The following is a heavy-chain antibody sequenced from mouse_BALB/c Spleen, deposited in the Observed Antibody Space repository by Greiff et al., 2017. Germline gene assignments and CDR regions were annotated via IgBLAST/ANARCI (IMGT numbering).Heavy chain of an antibody. V-gene: IGHV1-7*01. Sequence: VKLVESGAELAKPGASVKMSCKASGYTFTSYWMHWVKQRPGQGLEWIGYINPSTGYTEYNQKFKDKATLTADKSSSTAYMQLSSLTSEDSAVYYCARRLIDYWGQGTTLTVSS. J-gene: IGHJ2*01. D-gene: IGHD2-4*01. CDR3: ARRLIDY. CDR1: GYTFTSYW. CDR2: INPSTGYT.